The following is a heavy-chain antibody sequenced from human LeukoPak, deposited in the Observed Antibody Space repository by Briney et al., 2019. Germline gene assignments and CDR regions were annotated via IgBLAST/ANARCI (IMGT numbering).Heavy chain of an antibody. CDR1: GFTFSNAW. CDR2: IKSKTDGGTT. CDR3: TLEPLYYDSSGYYYFDY. V-gene: IGHV3-15*01. Sequence: GGSLRLSCAASGFTFSNAWMSWVRQAPGKGLEWVGRIKSKTDGGTTDYAAPVKGRFTISRDDSKNTLYLQMNSLKTEDTAVYYCTLEPLYYDSSGYYYFDYWGQGTLVTVSS. D-gene: IGHD3-22*01. J-gene: IGHJ4*02.